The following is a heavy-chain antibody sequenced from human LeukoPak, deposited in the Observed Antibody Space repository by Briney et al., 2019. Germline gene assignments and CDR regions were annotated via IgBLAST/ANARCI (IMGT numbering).Heavy chain of an antibody. CDR1: GFTFSSYA. V-gene: IGHV3-23*01. Sequence: GGSLRLSCAASGFTFSSYAMSWVRQAPGKGLEWVSAISGSGGTTYYADSVKGRFTISRDNSKSTLYLQMSSLRAEDTAVYFCARSPHDSGHSYLPVADYWGQGALVTVSS. D-gene: IGHD4-17*01. CDR3: ARSPHDSGHSYLPVADY. J-gene: IGHJ4*02. CDR2: ISGSGGTT.